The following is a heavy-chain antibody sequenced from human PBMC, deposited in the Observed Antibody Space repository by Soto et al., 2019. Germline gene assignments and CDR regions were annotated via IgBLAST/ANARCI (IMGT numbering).Heavy chain of an antibody. CDR1: GGTFSSYA. V-gene: IGHV1-69*10. D-gene: IGHD1-26*01. CDR3: ARYRGEIAGATSYYYYGMDV. CDR2: IIPILGIA. Sequence: ASVKVSCKASGGTFSSYAISWVRQAPGQGLEWMGGIIPILGIAHYAQKFQGRVTITADKSTSTAYMELSSLRSEATAVYYCARYRGEIAGATSYYYYGMDVWGQGTTVTVSS. J-gene: IGHJ6*02.